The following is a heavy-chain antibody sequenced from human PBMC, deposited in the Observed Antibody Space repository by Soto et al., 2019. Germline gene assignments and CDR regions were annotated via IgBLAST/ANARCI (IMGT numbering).Heavy chain of an antibody. V-gene: IGHV4-39*01. CDR1: GGSISSSSYY. CDR3: ARQAGYSSGWYPGGAFDI. CDR2: IYYSGST. J-gene: IGHJ3*02. D-gene: IGHD6-19*01. Sequence: QLQLQESGPGLVKPSETLSLTCTVSGGSISSSSYYWGWIRQPPGKGLEWIGSIYYSGSTYYNPSLKSRVTISVDTSKNQFSLKLGSVTAADTAVYYCARQAGYSSGWYPGGAFDIWGQGTMVTVSS.